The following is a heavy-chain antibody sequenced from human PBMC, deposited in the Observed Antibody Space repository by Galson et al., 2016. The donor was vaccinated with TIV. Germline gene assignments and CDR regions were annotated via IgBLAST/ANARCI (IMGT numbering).Heavy chain of an antibody. CDR3: ARHVGPVTMSSAYSQFYTMEV. Sequence: QSGAEVKKPGESLKISCRASGYTFSIYCIGWVRQMPGRGLEWMGIICPDDSDSRYSPSFQGRVTISADKSSSTTYLQWTSLKASDTALYFCARHVGPVTMSSAYSQFYTMEVWGQGTTVTVSS. CDR2: ICPDDSDS. CDR1: GYTFSIYC. D-gene: IGHD3-22*01. J-gene: IGHJ6*02. V-gene: IGHV5-51*01.